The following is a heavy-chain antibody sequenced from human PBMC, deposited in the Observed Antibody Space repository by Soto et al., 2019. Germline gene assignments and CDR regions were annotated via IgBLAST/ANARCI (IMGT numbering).Heavy chain of an antibody. J-gene: IGHJ3*02. V-gene: IGHV3-48*02. D-gene: IGHD6-25*01. Sequence: GGSLRLSGVSSGFPFYGYSMTWARQETGKGLEWVSCISPSSTTIYYADSVRGRFTISRDNARNSLYLQMNSLRDEHTAIYYRARPAAGTSGNDAFDIWGQGTLVTVSS. CDR2: ISPSSTTI. CDR1: GFPFYGYS. CDR3: ARPAAGTSGNDAFDI.